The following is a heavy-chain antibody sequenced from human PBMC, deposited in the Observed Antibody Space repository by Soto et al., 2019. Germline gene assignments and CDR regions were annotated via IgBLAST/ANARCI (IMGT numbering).Heavy chain of an antibody. V-gene: IGHV3-30-3*01. J-gene: IGHJ6*02. CDR1: GFTFSSYA. Sequence: QVQLVESGGGVVQPGRSLRLSCAASGFTFSSYAMHWVRQAPGKGLEWVAVISYDGSNKYYADSVKGRFTISRDNSKNTLYLQMNSLRAEDTAVYYCARGGYRLRYFDLQSHYYYGMDVWGQGTTVTVSS. CDR2: ISYDGSNK. CDR3: ARGGYRLRYFDLQSHYYYGMDV. D-gene: IGHD3-9*01.